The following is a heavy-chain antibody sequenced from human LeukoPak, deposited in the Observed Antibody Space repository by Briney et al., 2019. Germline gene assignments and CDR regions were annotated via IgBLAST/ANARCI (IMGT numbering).Heavy chain of an antibody. CDR2: ISAYNGNT. CDR1: GYTFTSYG. J-gene: IGHJ3*02. V-gene: IGHV1-18*01. D-gene: IGHD6-13*01. Sequence: ASVKVSCKASGYTFTSYGISWVRQAPGQGLEWMGWISAYNGNTNYAQKLQGRVTMTTDISTSTAYMELRSLRSDDTAVYYCARDSTAPGPQDAFDIWGQGTMVTVSS. CDR3: ARDSTAPGPQDAFDI.